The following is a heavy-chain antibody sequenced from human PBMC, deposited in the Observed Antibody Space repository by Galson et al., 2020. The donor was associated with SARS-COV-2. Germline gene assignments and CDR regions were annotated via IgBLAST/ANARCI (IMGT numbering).Heavy chain of an antibody. D-gene: IGHD3-9*01. J-gene: IGHJ4*02. Sequence: ASVKVSCRASGYNFNEYGITWVRQAPGQGFEWMGWISVYNGKINYAQKIEGRVTMTTDTSTNTAYMELRSLTSDDTAVYYCAKDQGTISYDILTGYYLGANDKWGQGTLVTVSS. V-gene: IGHV1-18*01. CDR3: AKDQGTISYDILTGYYLGANDK. CDR1: GYNFNEYG. CDR2: ISVYNGKI.